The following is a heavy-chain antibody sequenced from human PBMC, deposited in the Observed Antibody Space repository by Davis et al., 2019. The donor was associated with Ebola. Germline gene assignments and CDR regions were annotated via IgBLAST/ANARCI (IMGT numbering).Heavy chain of an antibody. Sequence: MPSETLSLTCTVSGGSISSSSYYWGWIRQPPGKGLEWIGSIYYSGSTYYNPSLKSRVTISVDTSKNQFSLKLSSVTAADTAVYYCARAIRGRGGWFDPWGQGTLVTVSS. J-gene: IGHJ5*02. D-gene: IGHD5-24*01. CDR2: IYYSGST. CDR1: GGSISSSSYY. CDR3: ARAIRGRGGWFDP. V-gene: IGHV4-39*07.